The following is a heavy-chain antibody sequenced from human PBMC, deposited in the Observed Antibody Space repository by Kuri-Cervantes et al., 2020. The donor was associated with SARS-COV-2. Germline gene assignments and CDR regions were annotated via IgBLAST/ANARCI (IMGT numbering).Heavy chain of an antibody. D-gene: IGHD5-18*01. CDR1: GGSISSYY. CDR3: ARVPGGYSYGPFDY. Sequence: GSLRLSCTVSGGSISSYYWSWIRQPAGKGLEWIGRTYTSGSTNYNPSLKSRVTMSVDTSKNQFSLKLSSVTAADTAVYYCARVPGGYSYGPFDYWGQGTLVTVSS. CDR2: TYTSGST. J-gene: IGHJ4*02. V-gene: IGHV4-4*07.